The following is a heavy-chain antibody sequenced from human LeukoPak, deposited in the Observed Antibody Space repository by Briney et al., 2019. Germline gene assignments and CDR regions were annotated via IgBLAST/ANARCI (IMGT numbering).Heavy chain of an antibody. CDR2: ISYDGSNK. CDR3: ARVPNYYDRGAFDI. V-gene: IGHV3-30*03. D-gene: IGHD3-22*01. CDR1: GSTFSSYG. J-gene: IGHJ3*02. Sequence: PGGSLRLSCAASGSTFSSYGMHWVRQAPGKGLEWVAVISYDGSNKYYADSVKGRFTISRDNSKNTLYLQMNSLRAEDTAVYYCARVPNYYDRGAFDIWGQGTMVTVSS.